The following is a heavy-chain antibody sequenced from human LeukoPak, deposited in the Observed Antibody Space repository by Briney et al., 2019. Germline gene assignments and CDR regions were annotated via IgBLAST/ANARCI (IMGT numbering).Heavy chain of an antibody. CDR3: ARQRVDAFGI. V-gene: IGHV4-59*08. J-gene: IGHJ3*02. D-gene: IGHD6-13*01. Sequence: PSETLSLTCTVSGGSISSYYWSWIRQPPGKGLEWIGYIYYSGSTNYNPSLKSRVTISVDTSKNQFSLKLSSVTAADTAVYYCARQRVDAFGIWGQGTMVTVSS. CDR1: GGSISSYY. CDR2: IYYSGST.